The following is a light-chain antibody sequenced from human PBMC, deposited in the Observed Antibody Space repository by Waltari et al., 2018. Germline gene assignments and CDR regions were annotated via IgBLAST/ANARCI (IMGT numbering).Light chain of an antibody. Sequence: DIQMTKSPSSVSASVGDRITIPCRASQGISKWLAWYQQKPGKAPKLLIYAASVLEIGVPSRFSGSGSGTDFTLTISSLQPEDFATYYCQQANGFLTFGQGTRLDI. V-gene: IGKV1-12*01. J-gene: IGKJ5*01. CDR3: QQANGFLT. CDR1: QGISKW. CDR2: AAS.